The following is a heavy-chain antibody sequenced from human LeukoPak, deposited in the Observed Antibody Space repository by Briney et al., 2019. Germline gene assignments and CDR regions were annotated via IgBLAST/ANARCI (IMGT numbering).Heavy chain of an antibody. V-gene: IGHV4-39*01. CDR2: VLHSGAT. D-gene: IGHD1-26*01. CDR1: GGSISSPISY. J-gene: IGHJ4*02. CDR3: ARRIVGVIHAFDY. Sequence: PSETLSLTCTVSGGSISSPISYWGWIRQPPGKGLEWIATVLHSGATFYSPSLEGRLTISIDTSTNQFSLKMTSMTAADTAVYYCARRIVGVIHAFDYWGQGALVTVSS.